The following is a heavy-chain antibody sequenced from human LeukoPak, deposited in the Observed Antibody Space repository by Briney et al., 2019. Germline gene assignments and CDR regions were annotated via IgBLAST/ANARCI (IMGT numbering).Heavy chain of an antibody. D-gene: IGHD3-22*01. J-gene: IGHJ5*02. Sequence: SVKVSCKASGGTFSSYAISWVRQAPGQGLEWMGRIIPILGIANYAQKFQSRVTITADKSTSTAYMELSSLRSEDTAVYYCARRWADHNYYYDSSGYSSWGQGTLVTVSS. CDR3: ARRWADHNYYYDSSGYSS. CDR1: GGTFSSYA. V-gene: IGHV1-69*04. CDR2: IIPILGIA.